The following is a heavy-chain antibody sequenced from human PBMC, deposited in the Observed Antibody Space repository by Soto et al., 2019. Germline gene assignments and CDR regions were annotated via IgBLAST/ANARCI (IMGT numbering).Heavy chain of an antibody. CDR3: ATTRPNYYDSSGYYSLHFDY. CDR2: ISYDGSNK. V-gene: IGHV3-30*03. D-gene: IGHD3-22*01. J-gene: IGHJ4*02. Sequence: GGSLRLSCAASGFTFSSYGMHWVRQAPGKGLEWVAVISYDGSNKYYADSVKGRFTISRDNSKNTLYLQMNSLRAEDTAVYYCATTRPNYYDSSGYYSLHFDYWGQGTLVTGLL. CDR1: GFTFSSYG.